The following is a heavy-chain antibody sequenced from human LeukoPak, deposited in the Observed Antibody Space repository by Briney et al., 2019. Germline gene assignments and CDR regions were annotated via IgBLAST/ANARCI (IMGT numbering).Heavy chain of an antibody. Sequence: SETLSLTCTVSGYSISSGFYWGWIRQPPGKGLEWIGSVYHSGSTYYNPSLKSRVTISVDTSKNQFSLKLTSLTAADTAVYYCARTSSTSCRFDYWGQGTLVTVSS. CDR1: GYSISSGFY. V-gene: IGHV4-38-2*02. CDR2: VYHSGST. D-gene: IGHD2-2*01. J-gene: IGHJ4*02. CDR3: ARTSSTSCRFDY.